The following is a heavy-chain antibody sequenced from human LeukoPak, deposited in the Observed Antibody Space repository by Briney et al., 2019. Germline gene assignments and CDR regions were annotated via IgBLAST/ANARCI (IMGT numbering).Heavy chain of an antibody. CDR2: ISYDGSQK. J-gene: IGHJ5*02. V-gene: IGHV3-30-3*01. CDR3: AREVAHGEWFDP. CDR1: GFTFSSYA. Sequence: AESLRLSCATSGFTFSSYAMHWVRQAPGTGQEWVAVISYDGSQKYYADSVKGRFTISRDNSKNTLYLQMNSLRAEDTAVYYCAREVAHGEWFDPWGQGTLVTVSS. D-gene: IGHD3-10*01.